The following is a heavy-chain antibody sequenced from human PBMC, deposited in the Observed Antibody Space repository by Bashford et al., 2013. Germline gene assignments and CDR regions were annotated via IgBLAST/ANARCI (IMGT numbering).Heavy chain of an antibody. J-gene: IGHJ6*02. CDR1: GGSFSGYY. V-gene: IGHV4-34*01. D-gene: IGHD2-8*01. Sequence: SETLSLTCAVSGGSFSGYYWTWVRQSPGSGLEWIGEINRSGDTTYNPSLKSRVIMSVDTTTNHFSLKLSSVSAADAAVYYCARGPPVAKRVYDVGLDVWGQGTTVTVSS. CDR3: ARGPPVAKRVYDVGLDV. CDR2: INRSGDT.